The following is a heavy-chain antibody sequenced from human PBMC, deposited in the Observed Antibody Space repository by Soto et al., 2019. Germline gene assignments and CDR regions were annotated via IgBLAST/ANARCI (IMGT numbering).Heavy chain of an antibody. CDR1: GFTLNSLA. Sequence: HPGGSLRLSCAASGFTLNSLAMHWVRQAPGKGLEWVALISCDGRSKKYADSVRGRYTISRDNSKNTFDLQMNDLRREDTGVYYCARGRGIAVAGIRTFDVWGQGTMVTVSS. J-gene: IGHJ3*01. CDR3: ARGRGIAVAGIRTFDV. D-gene: IGHD6-19*01. V-gene: IGHV3-30*03. CDR2: ISCDGRSK.